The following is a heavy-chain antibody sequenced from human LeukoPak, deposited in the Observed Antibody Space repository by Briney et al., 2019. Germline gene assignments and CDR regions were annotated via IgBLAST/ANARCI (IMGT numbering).Heavy chain of an antibody. Sequence: GGSLRLSCAASGFTFSSYGMHWVRQAPGKGLEWVAFIRYDGSNKYYADSVKGRFTISRDNSKNSLYLQMNSLRAEDTAVYYRARGSSGWLDDAFDIWGQGTMVTVSS. CDR3: ARGSSGWLDDAFDI. J-gene: IGHJ3*02. V-gene: IGHV3-30*02. D-gene: IGHD6-19*01. CDR1: GFTFSSYG. CDR2: IRYDGSNK.